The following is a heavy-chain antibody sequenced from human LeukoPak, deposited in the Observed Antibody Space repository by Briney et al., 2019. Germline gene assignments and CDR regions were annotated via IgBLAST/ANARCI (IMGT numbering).Heavy chain of an antibody. J-gene: IGHJ5*02. V-gene: IGHV3-20*04. Sequence: GGSLRLSCAASGFTFDDYGMSWVRQAPGKGLEWVSGINWNGGSTGYADSVKGRFTISRDNAKIYLYLQMNSLRAEDTALYYCARDRNYGDYLRWFDPWGQGTLVTVSS. CDR2: INWNGGST. CDR1: GFTFDDYG. CDR3: ARDRNYGDYLRWFDP. D-gene: IGHD4-17*01.